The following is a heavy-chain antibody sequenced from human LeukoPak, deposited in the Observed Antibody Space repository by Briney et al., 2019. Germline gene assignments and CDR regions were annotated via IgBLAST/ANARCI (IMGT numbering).Heavy chain of an antibody. CDR1: GGSFSGYY. Sequence: SETLSLTCAVYGGSFSGYYWSWIRQPPGKGLEWIGEINHSGSTNYNPSLKSRVTMSVDTSKNQFPLKLSSVTAADTAVYFCAREPYSSADSAFDIWGQGTMVTVSS. V-gene: IGHV4-34*01. CDR2: INHSGST. CDR3: AREPYSSADSAFDI. J-gene: IGHJ3*02. D-gene: IGHD2-21*01.